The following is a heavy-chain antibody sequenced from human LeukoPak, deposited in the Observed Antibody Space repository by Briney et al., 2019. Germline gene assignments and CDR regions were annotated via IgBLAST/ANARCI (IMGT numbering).Heavy chain of an antibody. CDR1: GGSFSGYY. Sequence: PSETLSLTCAVYGGSFSGYYWSWVRQPPGKGLEWIGEINHSGSTNYNPSLKSRVTISVDTSKNQFSLKLSSVTAADTAVYYCARKGFTYYYDSSGYNPPRWFDPWGQGTLVTVSS. CDR3: ARKGFTYYYDSSGYNPPRWFDP. J-gene: IGHJ5*02. D-gene: IGHD3-22*01. CDR2: INHSGST. V-gene: IGHV4-34*01.